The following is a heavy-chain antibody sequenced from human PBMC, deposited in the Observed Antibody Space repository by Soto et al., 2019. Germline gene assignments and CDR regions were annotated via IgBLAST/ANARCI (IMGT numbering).Heavy chain of an antibody. J-gene: IGHJ4*02. CDR3: ARLPGALYYDTIEYDLHDY. Sequence: GGSLRLSCAASGFIFSDYEMNWVRQAPGRGLEWISYMSGPGATVYYADSVKGRFTISRDNAWNSLYLQMDSLRVEDTAMYYCARLPGALYYDTIEYDLHDYWGRGTTVTASS. CDR1: GFIFSDYE. D-gene: IGHD3-16*01. V-gene: IGHV3-48*03. CDR2: MSGPGATV.